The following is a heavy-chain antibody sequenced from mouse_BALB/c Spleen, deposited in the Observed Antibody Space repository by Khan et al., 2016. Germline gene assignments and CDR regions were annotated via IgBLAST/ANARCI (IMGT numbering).Heavy chain of an antibody. V-gene: IGHV2-9*02. CDR2: IWAGGST. CDR3: ARDDEDFDAWFAS. Sequence: QVQLKQSGPGLVAPSQSLSITCTVSGFSLTNSGVHWVRQPPRTGLDWLGVIWAGGSTDYNSALLSRLSITRDTTQNQVFLKRTREHTDDTAMYDWARDDEDFDAWFASWGQGTLVTVSA. CDR1: GFSLTNSG. J-gene: IGHJ3*01.